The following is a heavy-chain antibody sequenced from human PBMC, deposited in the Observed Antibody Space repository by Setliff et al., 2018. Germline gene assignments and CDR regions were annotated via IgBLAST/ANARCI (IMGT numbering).Heavy chain of an antibody. J-gene: IGHJ4*02. Sequence: SETLSLTCAVYGGPFSGYYWSWIRQPPGKGLEWIGEINHSGSTNYNPSLKSRVTISVDTSKNQFSLKLSSVTAADTAVYYCARGPNWNYEGAWDYWGQGTLVTVSS. CDR2: INHSGST. CDR3: ARGPNWNYEGAWDY. D-gene: IGHD1-7*01. V-gene: IGHV4-34*01. CDR1: GGPFSGYY.